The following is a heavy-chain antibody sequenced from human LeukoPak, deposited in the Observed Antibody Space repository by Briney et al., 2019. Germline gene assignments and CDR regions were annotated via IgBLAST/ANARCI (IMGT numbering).Heavy chain of an antibody. CDR3: AKSLLWFGDHDAFDI. V-gene: IGHV3-30*18. CDR1: GFTFSSYG. CDR2: ISYDGSNK. J-gene: IGHJ3*02. Sequence: PGGSLRLSCAASGFTFSSYGMHWVRQAPGKGLEWVAVISYDGSNKYYADSVKGRFTISRDNSKNTLYLQMNSLRAEDTAVYYCAKSLLWFGDHDAFDIWGQGTMVTVSS. D-gene: IGHD3-10*01.